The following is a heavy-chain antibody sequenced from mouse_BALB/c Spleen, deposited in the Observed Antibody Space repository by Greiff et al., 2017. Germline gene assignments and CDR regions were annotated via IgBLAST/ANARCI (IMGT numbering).Heavy chain of an antibody. CDR2: ISSGSSTI. CDR1: GFTFSSFG. Sequence: DVKLVESGGGLVQPGGSRKLSCAASGFTFSSFGMHWVRQAPEKGLEWVAYISSGSSTIYYADTVKGRFTISRDNPKNTLFLQMTSLRSEDTAMYYCARGYYGNYNNAMDYWGQGTSVTVSS. D-gene: IGHD2-1*01. J-gene: IGHJ4*01. CDR3: ARGYYGNYNNAMDY. V-gene: IGHV5-17*02.